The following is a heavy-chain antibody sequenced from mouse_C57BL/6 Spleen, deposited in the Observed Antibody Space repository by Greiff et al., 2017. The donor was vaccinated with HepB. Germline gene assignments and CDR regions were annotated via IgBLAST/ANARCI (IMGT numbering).Heavy chain of an antibody. Sequence: EVQLVDSGGGLVQSGRSLRLSCATSGFTFSDFYMEWVRQAPGKGLEWIAASRNKANDYTTEYSASVKGRFIVSRDTSQSILYLQMNALRAEDTAIYYCARMTANWDYFDYWGQGTTLTVSS. CDR1: GFTFSDFY. J-gene: IGHJ2*01. CDR3: ARMTANWDYFDY. CDR2: SRNKANDYTT. V-gene: IGHV7-1*01. D-gene: IGHD4-1*01.